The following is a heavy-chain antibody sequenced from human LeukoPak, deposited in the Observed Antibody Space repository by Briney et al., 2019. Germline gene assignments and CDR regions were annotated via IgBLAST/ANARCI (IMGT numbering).Heavy chain of an antibody. V-gene: IGHV6-1*01. D-gene: IGHD1-26*01. Sequence: SQTLSLTCAISGFSVSSNSAAWNWMRQSPSRGLEWLGRTYCRSKWYNDYAVSVKSRITINPDTSKNQFSLQLNSVTPEDTAVYYCARDKPIVGATTYYYYGMDVWGQGTTVTVSS. J-gene: IGHJ6*02. CDR3: ARDKPIVGATTYYYYGMDV. CDR1: GFSVSSNSAA. CDR2: TYCRSKWYN.